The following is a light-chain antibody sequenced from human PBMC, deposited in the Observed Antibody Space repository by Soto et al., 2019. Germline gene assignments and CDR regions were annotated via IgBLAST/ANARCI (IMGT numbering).Light chain of an antibody. CDR1: QSVSNNY. J-gene: IGKJ1*01. Sequence: ELVLTQSPGTLSLSPGERATLSCRASQSVSNNYLAWYQQNPGQAPRLLIYGASNRATGIPDRFSGSGSGTDLTLTISRLEPEDFAVYYCQRYGSSGTFGQGTQVEIK. CDR3: QRYGSSGT. V-gene: IGKV3-20*01. CDR2: GAS.